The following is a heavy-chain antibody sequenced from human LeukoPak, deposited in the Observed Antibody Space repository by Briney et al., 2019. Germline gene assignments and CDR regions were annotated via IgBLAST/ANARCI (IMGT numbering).Heavy chain of an antibody. J-gene: IGHJ5*02. CDR2: IYYSGST. D-gene: IGHD6-13*01. CDR1: GGSISSGSYY. CDR3: ARVAVEYSYSSSWYVGNWFDP. V-gene: IGHV4-61*01. Sequence: SETLSLTCTVSGGSISSGSYYWSWIRQPPGKGLEWIGYIYYSGSTNYNPSLKSRVTISVDTSKNQFSLKLSSVTAADTAVYYCARVAVEYSYSSSWYVGNWFDPWGQGILVTVSS.